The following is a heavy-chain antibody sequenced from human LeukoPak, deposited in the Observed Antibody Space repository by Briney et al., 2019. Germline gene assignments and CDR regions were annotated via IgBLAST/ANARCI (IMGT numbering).Heavy chain of an antibody. CDR1: GGSISSYY. Sequence: SETLPLTCTVSGGSISSYYWSWIRQPPGKGLEWIGYIYYSGSTNYNPSLKSRVTISVDTSKNQFSLKLSSVTAADTAVYYCARHATGALFYWGQGTLVTVSS. D-gene: IGHD7-27*01. CDR3: ARHATGALFY. J-gene: IGHJ4*02. CDR2: IYYSGST. V-gene: IGHV4-59*08.